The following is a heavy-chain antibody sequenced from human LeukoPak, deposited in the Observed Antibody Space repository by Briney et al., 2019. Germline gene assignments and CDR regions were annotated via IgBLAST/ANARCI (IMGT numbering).Heavy chain of an antibody. D-gene: IGHD2-2*01. CDR3: ARGVVPAAFDY. Sequence: SETLSLTCTVSGGSVSSGSYYWSWIRQPPGKGLEWIGYIYYSGSTNYSPSLKSRVTISVDTSKNQFSLKLSSVTAADTAVYYCARGVVPAAFDYWGQGTLVTVSS. V-gene: IGHV4-61*01. J-gene: IGHJ4*02. CDR1: GGSVSSGSYY. CDR2: IYYSGST.